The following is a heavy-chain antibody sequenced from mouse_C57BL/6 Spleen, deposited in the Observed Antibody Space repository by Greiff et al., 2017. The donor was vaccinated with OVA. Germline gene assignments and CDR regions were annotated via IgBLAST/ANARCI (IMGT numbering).Heavy chain of an antibody. CDR1: GYTFTSYW. J-gene: IGHJ2*01. V-gene: IGHV1-64*01. CDR2: IHPNSGST. CDR3: ARENYFDY. Sequence: VQLQQPGAELVKPGASVKLSCKASGYTFTSYWMHWVKQRPGQGLEWIGMIHPNSGSTNYNEKFTSKATLTVDKSSSTAYMQLSSLTSEDSAVYYCARENYFDYWGQGTTLTVSS.